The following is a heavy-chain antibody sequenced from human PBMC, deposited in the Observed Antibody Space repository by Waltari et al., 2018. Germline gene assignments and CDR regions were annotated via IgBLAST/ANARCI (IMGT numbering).Heavy chain of an antibody. CDR2: IIPIFGTA. CDR1: GGTFSSYA. V-gene: IGHV1-69*01. J-gene: IGHJ5*02. D-gene: IGHD6-13*01. CDR3: ARFGNSSWYRPRELWFDP. Sequence: QVQLVQSGAEVKKPGSSVKVSCKASGGTFSSYAISWVRQAPGQGLEWMGGIIPIFGTANYAQKFQGRVTITADESTSTAYMELSSLRSEDTAVYYCARFGNSSWYRPRELWFDPWGQGTLVTVSS.